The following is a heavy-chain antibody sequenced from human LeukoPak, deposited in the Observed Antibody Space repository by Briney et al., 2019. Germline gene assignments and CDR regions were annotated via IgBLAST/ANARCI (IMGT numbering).Heavy chain of an antibody. CDR3: AKDIERYSYDPYYYYGMDV. CDR2: ISWNSGSI. Sequence: GRSLRLSCAASGFTFDDYAMHWVRQAPGKGLEWVSGISWNSGSIGYADSVKGRFTISRDNAKNSLYLQMNSLRAEDTALYYCAKDIERYSYDPYYYYGMDVWGQGTTVTASS. D-gene: IGHD5-18*01. J-gene: IGHJ6*02. CDR1: GFTFDDYA. V-gene: IGHV3-9*01.